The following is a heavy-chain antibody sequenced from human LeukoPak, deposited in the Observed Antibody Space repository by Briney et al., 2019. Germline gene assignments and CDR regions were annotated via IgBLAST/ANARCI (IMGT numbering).Heavy chain of an antibody. Sequence: GASVKVSCKASGYTFTSYAMNWVRQAPGQGLEFMGWINTNTGNPTYAQGFTGRFVFSLDTSFSTAYLQISSLKAEDTAVYYCARELTYDYVWGSYRYPFDYWGQGTLVTVSS. D-gene: IGHD3-16*02. CDR1: GYTFTSYA. J-gene: IGHJ4*02. V-gene: IGHV7-4-1*02. CDR2: INTNTGNP. CDR3: ARELTYDYVWGSYRYPFDY.